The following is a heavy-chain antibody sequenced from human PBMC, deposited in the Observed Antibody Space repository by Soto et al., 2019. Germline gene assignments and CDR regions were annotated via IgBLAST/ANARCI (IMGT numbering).Heavy chain of an antibody. D-gene: IGHD3-10*01. CDR1: GDTFNFYS. CDR3: ESSYGSGYRAFDY. J-gene: IGHJ4*02. Sequence: QVQLVQSGAEVKRPGSSVKVSCKASGDTFNFYSINWVRQAPGLGLEWMGRVNPIVSMSNYAQKFQGRVTLTADTSTSTAYMELSSLRSEDTAIYYCESSYGSGYRAFDYWGKGALVTVSS. CDR2: VNPIVSMS. V-gene: IGHV1-69*02.